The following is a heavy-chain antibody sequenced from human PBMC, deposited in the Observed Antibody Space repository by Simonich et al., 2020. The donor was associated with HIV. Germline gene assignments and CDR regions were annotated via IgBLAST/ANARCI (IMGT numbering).Heavy chain of an antibody. CDR1: GYTFTDYY. CDR3: ATPSLAATAFDY. CDR2: FYPEDGEA. Sequence: VQLVQSGAEVKKPGASVKVSCKVSGYTFTDYYIHWVQQAPGTGLGWLGLFYPEDGEAIFAEKFQGRVPITADTSTDTAYMELSGLRSEDTAVYYCATPSLAATAFDYWGQGTLVTVSS. J-gene: IGHJ4*02. V-gene: IGHV1-69-2*01. D-gene: IGHD2-15*01.